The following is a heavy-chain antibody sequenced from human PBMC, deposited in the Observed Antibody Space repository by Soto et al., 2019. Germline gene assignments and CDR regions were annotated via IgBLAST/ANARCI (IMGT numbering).Heavy chain of an antibody. CDR2: VSYSGST. Sequence: QVQLQESGPGLVKPSETLSLTCTVSGGSISSYYWSWIRQSPGKGLELIGYVSYSGSTNYNPSLKSRGTISVDTSKNQFSLKLSSVTAADTAVYYCARGESDFWSGYYSYWGQGTLVTVSS. V-gene: IGHV4-59*01. CDR3: ARGESDFWSGYYSY. J-gene: IGHJ4*02. CDR1: GGSISSYY. D-gene: IGHD3-3*01.